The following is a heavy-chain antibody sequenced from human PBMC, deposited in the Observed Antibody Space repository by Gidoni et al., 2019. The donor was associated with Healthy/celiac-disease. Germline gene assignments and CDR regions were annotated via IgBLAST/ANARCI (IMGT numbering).Heavy chain of an antibody. CDR1: GVTVSSYA. J-gene: IGHJ6*02. CDR2: ISGSGGST. D-gene: IGHD6-19*01. Sequence: EVQLLESGGGLVQPGGSLRLSCAASGVTVSSYAMSWVRQAPGKGLEWVSAISGSGGSTYYADSVKGRFTISRDNSKNTLYLQMNSLRAEDTAVYYCAKGAVAGDYYYYYGMDVWGQGTTVTVSS. CDR3: AKGAVAGDYYYYYGMDV. V-gene: IGHV3-23*01.